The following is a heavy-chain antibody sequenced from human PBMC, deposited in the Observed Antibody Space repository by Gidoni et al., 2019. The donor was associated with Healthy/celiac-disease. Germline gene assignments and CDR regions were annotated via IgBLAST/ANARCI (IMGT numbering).Heavy chain of an antibody. CDR2: ISWNSGSI. V-gene: IGHV3-9*01. J-gene: IGHJ6*02. CDR3: AKDRGVHYGMDV. Sequence: EVQLVESGGGLVPPGRSLRLSCAASGFTFDDYALHWVRQAPGKGLEWVSGISWNSGSIGYADSVKGRFTISRDNAKNSLYLQMNSLRAEDTALYYCAKDRGVHYGMDVWGQGTTVTVSS. CDR1: GFTFDDYA. D-gene: IGHD3-10*01.